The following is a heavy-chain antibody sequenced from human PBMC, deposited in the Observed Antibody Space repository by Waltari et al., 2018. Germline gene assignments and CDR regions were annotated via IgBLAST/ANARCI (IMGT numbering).Heavy chain of an antibody. V-gene: IGHV4-39*07. CDR3: ARDFQPYYDFWSGYYKGAFDY. D-gene: IGHD3-3*01. CDR2: IYYSGST. J-gene: IGHJ4*02. CDR1: GGSISSSSYY. Sequence: QLQLQESGPGLVKPSETLSLTCTVSGGSISSSSYYWGWIRQPPGKGLEWIGSIYYSGSTYYNPSLKSRVTISVDTSKNQFSLKLSSVTAADTAVYYCARDFQPYYDFWSGYYKGAFDYWGQGTLVTVSS.